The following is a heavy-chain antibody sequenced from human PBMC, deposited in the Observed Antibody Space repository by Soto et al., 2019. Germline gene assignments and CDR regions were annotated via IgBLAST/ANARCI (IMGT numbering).Heavy chain of an antibody. CDR3: ARDRNHYFDY. Sequence: QVQLVESGGGVVQPGRSLRLSCAASGFTFSTYAMHWVRQAPGKGLEWVAVIWYDGRNKYYADSVKGRFTISRDNSKNTLYLQMTSLRGEDRAVYYGARDRNHYFDYWGQGTLVTVSS. J-gene: IGHJ4*02. CDR1: GFTFSTYA. V-gene: IGHV3-33*01. CDR2: IWYDGRNK.